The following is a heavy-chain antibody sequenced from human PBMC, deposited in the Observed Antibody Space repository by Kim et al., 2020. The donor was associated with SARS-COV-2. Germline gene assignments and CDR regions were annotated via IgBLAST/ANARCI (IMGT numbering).Heavy chain of an antibody. V-gene: IGHV3-7*01. CDR2: IKEDGSEK. Sequence: GGSLRLSCAASGFTFSSYWMNWVRQAPGKGLEWVANIKEDGSEKYYVDSVKGRFTISRDNAKNSLYLQMNSLRAEDTAFYYCARDWVVEAGSYYYGMDVWGQGTTVTVSS. CDR1: GFTFSSYW. CDR3: ARDWVVEAGSYYYGMDV. J-gene: IGHJ6*02. D-gene: IGHD2-2*01.